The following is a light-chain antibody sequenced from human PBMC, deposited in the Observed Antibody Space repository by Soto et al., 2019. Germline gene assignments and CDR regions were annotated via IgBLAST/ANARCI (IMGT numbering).Light chain of an antibody. CDR2: HTS. CDR3: HQRQSWTRT. CDR1: QTVNSR. Sequence: EIVLTQSPATLSSSPGERATLSCRASQTVNSRLAWYQHKPGQAPRLLIYHTSNRATGIPARFSGSGSGTDVTLTISSLETEDFAVYDCHQRQSWTRTFGQGTKVDIK. J-gene: IGKJ1*01. V-gene: IGKV3-11*01.